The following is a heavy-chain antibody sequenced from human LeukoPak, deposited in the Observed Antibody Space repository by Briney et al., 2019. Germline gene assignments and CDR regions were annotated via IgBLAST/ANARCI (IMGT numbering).Heavy chain of an antibody. CDR1: GFTFSSYG. V-gene: IGHV3-30*02. J-gene: IGHJ5*02. Sequence: GGPLRLSCAASGFTFSSYGMHWVRQAPGKGLEWVAFIRYDGSNKYYADSVKGRFTISRDNSKNTLYLQMNSLRAEDTAVYYCAKDQEVDGGNLAWGQGTLVTVSS. CDR3: AKDQEVDGGNLA. D-gene: IGHD4-23*01. CDR2: IRYDGSNK.